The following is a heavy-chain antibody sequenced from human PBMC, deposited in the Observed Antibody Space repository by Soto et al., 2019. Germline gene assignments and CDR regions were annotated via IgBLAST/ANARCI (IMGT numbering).Heavy chain of an antibody. Sequence: EVQLLESGGGLVQPGGSLRLSCAASGFTFEDYAMHWVRQAPGKGLEWVSGISWNSVNIHYADPVKGRLTISRDNAKNSLYLQMNRLRPEDKGFYLCAKEITSGGTGFETWGQGTLITVSS. CDR2: ISWNSVNI. J-gene: IGHJ5*02. D-gene: IGHD3-16*01. CDR1: GFTFEDYA. V-gene: IGHV3-9*01. CDR3: AKEITSGGTGFET.